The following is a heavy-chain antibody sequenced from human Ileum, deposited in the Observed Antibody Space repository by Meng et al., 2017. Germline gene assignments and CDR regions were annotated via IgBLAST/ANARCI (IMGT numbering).Heavy chain of an antibody. Sequence: SETLSLTCTVSGGSISSGSYYWSWIRQPAGKGLEWIGRIYTSGSTNYNPSLKSRVTISVDTSKNQFSLKLSSVTAADTAVYYCARDPQVVGYYYGMDVWGQGTTVTVSS. CDR2: IYTSGST. V-gene: IGHV4-61*02. D-gene: IGHD2-15*01. J-gene: IGHJ6*02. CDR1: GGSISSGSYY. CDR3: ARDPQVVGYYYGMDV.